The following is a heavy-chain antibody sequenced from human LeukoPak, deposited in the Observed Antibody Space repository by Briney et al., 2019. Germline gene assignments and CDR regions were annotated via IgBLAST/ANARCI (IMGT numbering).Heavy chain of an antibody. CDR3: ATDSSGWERGYY. CDR2: FDPEDGET. CDR1: GGTFSSYA. D-gene: IGHD6-19*01. V-gene: IGHV1-24*01. J-gene: IGHJ4*02. Sequence: ASVKVSCKASGGTFSSYAISWVRQAPGKGLEWMGGFDPEDGETIYAQKFQGRVTMTEDTSTDTAYMELSSLRSEDTAVYYCATDSSGWERGYYWGQGTLVTVSS.